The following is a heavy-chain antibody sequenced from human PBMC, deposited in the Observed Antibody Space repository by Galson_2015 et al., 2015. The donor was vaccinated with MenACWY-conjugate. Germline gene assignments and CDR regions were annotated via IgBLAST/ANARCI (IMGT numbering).Heavy chain of an antibody. D-gene: IGHD3-22*01. V-gene: IGHV3-73*01. J-gene: IGHJ4*02. CDR3: TVTYYYDSSDYNFDY. CDR1: GFTFSASA. Sequence: SLRLSCAASGFTFSASAMHWVRQASGKGLEWVGRIRGKALSYATAYAASVKGRFTISRDDSKNTAYLHMNSLKTEDTAVYYRTVTYYYDSSDYNFDYWGQGTLVTVSS. CDR2: IRGKALSYAT.